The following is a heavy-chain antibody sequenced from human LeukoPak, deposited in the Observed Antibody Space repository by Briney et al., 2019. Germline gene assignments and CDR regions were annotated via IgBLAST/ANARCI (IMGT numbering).Heavy chain of an antibody. J-gene: IGHJ4*02. CDR1: GFTFSNYN. D-gene: IGHD3-10*01. Sequence: GGSLRLSCTASGFTFSNYNMNWVRQAPGKGLEWVSSISSGSSYIVYADSVKGRFTISRDNAKNSLYLQMNSLRVEDTAVYYCARDNPYGSESHDYWGQGTLVTVSS. CDR2: ISSGSSYI. V-gene: IGHV3-21*01. CDR3: ARDNPYGSESHDY.